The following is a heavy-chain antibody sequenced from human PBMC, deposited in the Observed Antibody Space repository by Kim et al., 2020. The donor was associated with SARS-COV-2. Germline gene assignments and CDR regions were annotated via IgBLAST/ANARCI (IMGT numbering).Heavy chain of an antibody. Sequence: YDADAVKGRLSISRDNAKNSLYLQMNSLRDEETAVYYCAREWLGSDAFDIWGQGTMVTVSS. J-gene: IGHJ3*02. D-gene: IGHD6-19*01. CDR3: AREWLGSDAFDI. V-gene: IGHV3-48*02.